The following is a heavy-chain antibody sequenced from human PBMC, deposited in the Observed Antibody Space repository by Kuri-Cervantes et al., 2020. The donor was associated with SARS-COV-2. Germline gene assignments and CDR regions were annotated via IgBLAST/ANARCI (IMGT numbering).Heavy chain of an antibody. CDR2: IHYTGST. V-gene: IGHV4-59*08. CDR1: GGSISSYY. Sequence: GSLRLSCTVSGGSISSYYCSWIRQPPGKGLEWIGSIHYTGSTNYNPSLRSGVTISVDTSKKQFSLKLSSVTAADTAVYYCARHSDYSSTLLRFLDPQWGFDPWGQGTLVTVSS. J-gene: IGHJ5*02. CDR3: ARHSDYSSTLLRFLDPQWGFDP. D-gene: IGHD3-3*01.